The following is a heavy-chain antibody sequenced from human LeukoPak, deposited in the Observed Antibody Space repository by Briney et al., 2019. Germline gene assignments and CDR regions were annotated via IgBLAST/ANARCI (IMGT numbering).Heavy chain of an antibody. CDR3: ARSAYSYAT. J-gene: IGHJ5*02. V-gene: IGHV4-61*01. D-gene: IGHD5-18*01. Sequence: SETLSLTCTVSGGSVSSGSYYWSWIRQPPGKGLEWIGYIYYSGSTNYNPSLKSRVTISVDTSKNQFSLKLSSVTAADTAVYYCARSAYSYATWGQGTLVIVSS. CDR1: GGSVSSGSYY. CDR2: IYYSGST.